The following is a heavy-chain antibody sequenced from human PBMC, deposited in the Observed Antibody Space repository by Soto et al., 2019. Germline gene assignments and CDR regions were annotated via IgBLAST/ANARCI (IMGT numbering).Heavy chain of an antibody. J-gene: IGHJ4*02. V-gene: IGHV4-38-2*02. Sequence: PSETLSLTCTVSGYSINRGYYWGWIRQAPGKGLEWIGSIYHRGATCYAPSLKTRATIALDTSNNQFTLRLTSVTVADTAVYYWASYEYDIRGHGDEHWGEGTLVTVSS. CDR1: GYSINRGYY. CDR3: ASYEYDIRGHGDEH. CDR2: IYHRGAT. D-gene: IGHD3-16*01.